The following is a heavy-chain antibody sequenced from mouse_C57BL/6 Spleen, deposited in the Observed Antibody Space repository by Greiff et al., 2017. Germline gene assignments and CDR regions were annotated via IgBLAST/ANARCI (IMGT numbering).Heavy chain of an antibody. Sequence: QVQLQQPGAELVKPGASVKMSCKASGYTFTSYWITWVKQRPGQGLEWIGDIYPGSGSTKYNEKFKSKATLAVDTSSSTAYMQLSSLTAEDSAVYYSARIGTGMDYWGQGTSVTVSS. CDR2: IYPGSGST. J-gene: IGHJ4*01. CDR3: ARIGTGMDY. D-gene: IGHD4-1*01. CDR1: GYTFTSYW. V-gene: IGHV1-55*01.